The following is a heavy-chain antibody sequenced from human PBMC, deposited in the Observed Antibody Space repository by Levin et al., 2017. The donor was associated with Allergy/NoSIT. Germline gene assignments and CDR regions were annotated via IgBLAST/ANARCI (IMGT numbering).Heavy chain of an antibody. CDR2: IYYSGST. CDR3: ARHIYNWNVVSFDY. V-gene: IGHV4-39*01. D-gene: IGHD1-20*01. CDR1: GGSISSSSYY. Sequence: SETLSLTCTVSGGSISSSSYYWGWIRQPPGKGLEWIGSIYYSGSTYYNPSLKSRVTISVDTSKNQFSLKLSSVTAADTAVYYCARHIYNWNVVSFDYWGQGTLVTVSS. J-gene: IGHJ4*02.